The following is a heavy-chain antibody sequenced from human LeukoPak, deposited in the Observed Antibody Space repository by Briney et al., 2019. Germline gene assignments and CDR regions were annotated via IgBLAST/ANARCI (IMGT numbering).Heavy chain of an antibody. CDR1: GYSISNGYY. Sequence: SETLSLTCTVSGYSISNGYYWGWIRQPPGKGLEWIGSIYHRGSTYYNPSLKSRVTISVDTSKNQFSLNLSSVTAADTAVYYCASGPYTVTTYYYYMDVWGKGTTVTVSS. D-gene: IGHD4-17*01. CDR2: IYHRGST. CDR3: ASGPYTVTTYYYYMDV. V-gene: IGHV4-38-2*02. J-gene: IGHJ6*03.